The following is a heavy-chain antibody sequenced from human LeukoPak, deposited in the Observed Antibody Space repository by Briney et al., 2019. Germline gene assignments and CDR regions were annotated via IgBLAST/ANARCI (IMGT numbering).Heavy chain of an antibody. V-gene: IGHV3-30*01. D-gene: IGHD5-24*01. J-gene: IGHJ2*01. CDR1: GFTFGSYA. Sequence: GGSLRLSCAASGFTFGSYAMHWVRQAPGKGLEWVAVISYDGSNKYYADSVKGRFTISRDNSKNTLYLQMNSLRAEDTAVYYCAREMATMSTRGYFDLWGRGTLVTVSS. CDR2: ISYDGSNK. CDR3: AREMATMSTRGYFDL.